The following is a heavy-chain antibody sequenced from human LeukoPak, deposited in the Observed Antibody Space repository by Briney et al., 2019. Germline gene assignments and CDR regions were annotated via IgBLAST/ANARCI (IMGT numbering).Heavy chain of an antibody. V-gene: IGHV3-21*01. Sequence: GGSLRLSCAASGFTFSSYSMDWVRQAPGKGLEWGSSISSSSSYIYYADSVKGRFTISRDNAKNSLYLQMNSLRAEDTAVYYCARGANSGSYPPHFDYWGQGTLVTVSS. J-gene: IGHJ4*02. CDR1: GFTFSSYS. CDR2: ISSSSSYI. D-gene: IGHD1-26*01. CDR3: ARGANSGSYPPHFDY.